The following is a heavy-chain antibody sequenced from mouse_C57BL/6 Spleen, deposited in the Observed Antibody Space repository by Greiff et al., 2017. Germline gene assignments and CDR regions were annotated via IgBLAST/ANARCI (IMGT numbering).Heavy chain of an antibody. J-gene: IGHJ4*01. V-gene: IGHV5-17*01. Sequence: EVMLVESGGGLVKPGGSLKLSCAASGFTFSDYGMHWVPQAPEKGLEWVAYISSGSSTIYYADTVKGRFTISRDNAKNTLFLQMTSLRSEDTAMYYCAREARRGGYAMDYWGQGTSVTVSS. CDR3: AREARRGGYAMDY. CDR2: ISSGSSTI. CDR1: GFTFSDYG. D-gene: IGHD2-14*01.